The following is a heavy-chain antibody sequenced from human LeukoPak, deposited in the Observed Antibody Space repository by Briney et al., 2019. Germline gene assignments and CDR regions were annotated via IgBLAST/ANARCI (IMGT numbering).Heavy chain of an antibody. V-gene: IGHV3-15*04. D-gene: IGHD5-24*01. J-gene: IGHJ5*02. CDR3: AKGGLRDGYSYAS. Sequence: PGGSLRLSCAASGFTFNYAWMSWVRQVPGKGLEWVGQTVSEIDGGTTDYATPVKGRFTISRDDSKSTLYLQMNSLRAADTVVYYCAKGGLRDGYSYASWGQGTLITVSS. CDR1: GFTFNYAW. CDR2: TVSEIDGGTT.